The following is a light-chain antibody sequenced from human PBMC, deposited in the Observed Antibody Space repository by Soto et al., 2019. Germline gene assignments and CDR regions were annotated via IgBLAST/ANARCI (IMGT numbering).Light chain of an antibody. CDR1: QSISSY. V-gene: IGKV1-39*01. CDR3: QQSYSTPYT. Sequence: DIQMTQSPSSLSASVGDGVTITCRASQSISSYLNWYQQKPGKAPKLLIYAASVLQSGVPSRFSGSGSGTDFTLTISSLQPEDFAAYYCQQSYSTPYTFGQGAKLEIK. CDR2: AAS. J-gene: IGKJ2*01.